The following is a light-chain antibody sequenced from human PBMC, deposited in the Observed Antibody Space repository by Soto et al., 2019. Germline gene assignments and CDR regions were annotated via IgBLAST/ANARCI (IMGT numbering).Light chain of an antibody. CDR3: KSYAGSTTYV. Sequence: QSALTQPPSASGSPGQSVTISCTGTKSDIGVYDFVSWYQHHPGKAPRLIIYEVVQRPSGVPDRFSGSKSGNTASLTVSGLQAADEADYFSKSYAGSTTYVFGSGTKVTVL. CDR1: KSDIGVYDF. V-gene: IGLV2-8*01. CDR2: EVV. J-gene: IGLJ1*01.